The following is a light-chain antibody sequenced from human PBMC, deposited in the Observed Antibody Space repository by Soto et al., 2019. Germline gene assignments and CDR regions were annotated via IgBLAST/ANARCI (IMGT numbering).Light chain of an antibody. CDR2: SNN. CDR1: SSNIGSNN. J-gene: IGLJ3*02. CDR3: SSWDVRLSAEV. V-gene: IGLV1-44*01. Sequence: QSVLTQPPSASGTPGQRVTISCSGSSSNIGSNNVNWYQQLPGTAPKLLIYSNNQRPSGVPDRFSGSKSGTSASLAISGRHSEDEADYYCSSWDVRLSAEVFGGGTKVTVL.